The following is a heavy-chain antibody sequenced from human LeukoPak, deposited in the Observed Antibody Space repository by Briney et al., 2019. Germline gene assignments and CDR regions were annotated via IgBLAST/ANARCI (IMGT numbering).Heavy chain of an antibody. CDR2: IYPGDSDT. CDR3: ARLKHSSSWYGDY. CDR1: GYSFTSYW. Sequence: GESLKISCKGSGYSFTSYWIGWVRQTPGKGLEWMGIIYPGDSDTRYSPSSQGQVTISADKSISTAYLQWSSLKASDTAMYYCARLKHSSSWYGDYWGQGTLVTVSS. J-gene: IGHJ4*02. V-gene: IGHV5-51*01. D-gene: IGHD6-13*01.